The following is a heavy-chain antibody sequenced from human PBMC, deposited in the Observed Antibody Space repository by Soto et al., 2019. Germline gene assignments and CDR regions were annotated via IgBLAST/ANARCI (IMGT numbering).Heavy chain of an antibody. CDR3: ATNELWHNYYYSGMDV. J-gene: IGHJ6*02. CDR1: GFTFGSYG. V-gene: IGHV3-33*01. D-gene: IGHD5-18*01. Sequence: GGLLRLFSAESGFTFGSYGMHWVRQAPGKGLGWVAVIWYDGSNKYYADSVKGRFTISRDNSKNTLYLQMNSLRAEDTAVYYCATNELWHNYYYSGMDVWGQGTTVTVSS. CDR2: IWYDGSNK.